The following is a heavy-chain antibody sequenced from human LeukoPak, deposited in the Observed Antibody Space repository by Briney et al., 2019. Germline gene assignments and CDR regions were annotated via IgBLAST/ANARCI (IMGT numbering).Heavy chain of an antibody. Sequence: GGSLRLSCSASGFIFNNYPMQWVRQAAGKGLDYISAISSDGGTTYYADSVKGRFTISRDNSKNTLYLQMNSLRAEDTAVYYCARGGLTTVRSGVDYWGQGTLVTVSS. J-gene: IGHJ4*02. CDR3: ARGGLTTVRSGVDY. V-gene: IGHV3-64*04. D-gene: IGHD4-17*01. CDR2: ISSDGGTT. CDR1: GFIFNNYP.